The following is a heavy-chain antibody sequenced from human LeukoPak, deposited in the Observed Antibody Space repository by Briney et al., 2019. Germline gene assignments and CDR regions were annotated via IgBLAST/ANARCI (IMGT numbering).Heavy chain of an antibody. Sequence: SETLSLTCAVSGGSISSGSYYWSWIRQPAGKGLEWIGRIYTSGSTNYNPSLKSRVTISVDTSKNQFSLRLSSVTAADTAVYYCARVTGYMTEDYFDYWGQGTLITVSS. CDR1: GGSISSGSYY. D-gene: IGHD6-13*01. CDR2: IYTSGST. CDR3: ARVTGYMTEDYFDY. V-gene: IGHV4-61*02. J-gene: IGHJ4*02.